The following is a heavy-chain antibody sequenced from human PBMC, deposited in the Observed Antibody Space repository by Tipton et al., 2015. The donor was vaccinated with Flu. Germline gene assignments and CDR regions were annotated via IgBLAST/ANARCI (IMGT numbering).Heavy chain of an antibody. J-gene: IGHJ6*02. CDR2: ISTYSGNT. V-gene: IGHV1-18*01. Sequence: QLVQSGAEVRKPGASVKVSCQTSGYTFNTYGITWVRQAPGQGLEWMGWISTYSGNTKYAQTFQGRVTMTTDTPTRTAYMELRSLRSADTAVYYCAGDRNSGWYTTCYYALDVWGQGTTVTVSS. D-gene: IGHD6-19*01. CDR1: GYTFNTYG. CDR3: AGDRNSGWYTTCYYALDV.